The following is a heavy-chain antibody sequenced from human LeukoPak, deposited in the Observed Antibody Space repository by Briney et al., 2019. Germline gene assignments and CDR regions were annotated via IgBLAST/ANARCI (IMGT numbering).Heavy chain of an antibody. CDR3: ARDLGVGDTDF. V-gene: IGHV1-18*01. CDR1: GYTFSSYG. D-gene: IGHD3-3*01. Sequence: GASVKVSCKASGYTFSSYGISWVRQAPGQGLEWMGWISAYNGNTNYAQKLQGRVTMTIDTSANTAYMELRSLRSDDTAVYYCARDLGVGDTDFWGQGTLVTVSS. J-gene: IGHJ4*02. CDR2: ISAYNGNT.